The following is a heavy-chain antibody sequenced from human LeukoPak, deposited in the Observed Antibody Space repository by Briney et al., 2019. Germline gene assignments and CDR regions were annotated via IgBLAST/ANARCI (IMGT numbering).Heavy chain of an antibody. Sequence: SETLSLTCAVYGGSFSGYYWSWIRQPPGKGPEWIGEINHSGSTNYNPSLKSRVTISVDTSKNQFSLKLSSVTAADTAVYYCARLFSFGVITNYYYYYYMDVWGKGTTVTVSS. D-gene: IGHD3-22*01. CDR2: INHSGST. V-gene: IGHV4-34*01. J-gene: IGHJ6*03. CDR1: GGSFSGYY. CDR3: ARLFSFGVITNYYYYYYMDV.